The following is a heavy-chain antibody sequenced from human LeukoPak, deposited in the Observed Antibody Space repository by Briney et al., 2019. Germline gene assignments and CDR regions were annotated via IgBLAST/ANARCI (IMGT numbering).Heavy chain of an antibody. J-gene: IGHJ5*02. Sequence: GSLRLSCAASGFTFSDYYMSWIRQAPGKGLEWIGSIYFSGRTYYNPSLKSRVTISVDTSKNQFSLKLSSVTAADTAMYYCARRTSAAAGNNWFDPWGQGTLVTVSS. D-gene: IGHD6-13*01. V-gene: IGHV4-39*01. CDR3: ARRTSAAAGNNWFDP. CDR2: IYFSGRT. CDR1: GFTFSDYY.